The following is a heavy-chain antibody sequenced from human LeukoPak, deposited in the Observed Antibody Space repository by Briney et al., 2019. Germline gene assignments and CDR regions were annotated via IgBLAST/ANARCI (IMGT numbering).Heavy chain of an antibody. CDR1: GFTVSSNY. CDR3: ARGGFSSSTSLDY. V-gene: IGHV3-66*01. D-gene: IGHD2-2*01. CDR2: IYSDGST. Sequence: GGSLRLSCAVSGFTVSSNYMGWVRQAPGKGPEWVSVIYSDGSTYYADSVKGRFTISRDSSRNTLYLQMNSLRAEDTAVYYCARGGFSSSTSLDYWGQGTLVTVSS. J-gene: IGHJ4*02.